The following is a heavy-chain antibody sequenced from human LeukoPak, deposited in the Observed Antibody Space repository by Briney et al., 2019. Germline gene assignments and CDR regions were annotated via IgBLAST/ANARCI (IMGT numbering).Heavy chain of an antibody. CDR2: INPNSGDT. V-gene: IGHV1-2*02. Sequence: ASVKVSCKTSGHTFTDYYMHWVRQAPGQGLEWIGWINPNSGDTNYAQNFQGRVTLTRDTSISTAYMELRSLTSDDTALYYCANRRDGYNFALYYWGQGTLVTASS. CDR3: ANRRDGYNFALYY. CDR1: GHTFTDYY. D-gene: IGHD5-24*01. J-gene: IGHJ4*02.